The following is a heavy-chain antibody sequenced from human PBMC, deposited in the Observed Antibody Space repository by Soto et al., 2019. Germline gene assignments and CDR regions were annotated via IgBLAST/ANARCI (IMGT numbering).Heavy chain of an antibody. CDR1: GFTFSSYA. CDR3: ARDGTTVTTKCFDP. V-gene: IGHV3-30-3*01. D-gene: IGHD4-17*01. CDR2: ISYDGSNK. Sequence: QVQLVESGGGVVQPGRSLRLSCAASGFTFSSYAMHWVRQAPGKGLEWVAVISYDGSNKYYADSVKGRFTISRDNSKNTLYLQMNSLRAEDTAVYYCARDGTTVTTKCFDPWGQGTLVTVSS. J-gene: IGHJ5*02.